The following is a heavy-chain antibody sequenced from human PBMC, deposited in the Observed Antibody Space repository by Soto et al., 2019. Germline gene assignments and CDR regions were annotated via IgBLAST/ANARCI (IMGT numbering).Heavy chain of an antibody. CDR1: GFSLSTSGVG. CDR2: IYWNDDK. Sequence: SGPTLVNPTQTLTLTCTFSGFSLSTSGVGVGWIRQPPGKALEWLALIYWNDDKRYSPSLKSRLTITKDTSKNQVVLTMPNVDPVDTATYYCAHRQXHSQNSKYYGSGAPFDYWGQGTLVTVSS. CDR3: AHRQXHSQNSKYYGSGAPFDY. D-gene: IGHD3-10*01. J-gene: IGHJ4*02. V-gene: IGHV2-5*01.